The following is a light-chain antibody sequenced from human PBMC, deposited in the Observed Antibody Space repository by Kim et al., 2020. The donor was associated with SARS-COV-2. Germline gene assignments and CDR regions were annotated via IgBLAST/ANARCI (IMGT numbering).Light chain of an antibody. CDR1: LSVNSN. CDR3: QQSNSWPLT. J-gene: IGKJ4*01. CDR2: GTS. V-gene: IGKV3-15*01. Sequence: VSPGERAPLSCRASLSVNSNLAWYQQKPGQTPRLLIYGTSTRATGIPARFSGSGSGTEFSLTISSLQSEDVAIYYCQQSNSWPLTFGGGTKVDIK.